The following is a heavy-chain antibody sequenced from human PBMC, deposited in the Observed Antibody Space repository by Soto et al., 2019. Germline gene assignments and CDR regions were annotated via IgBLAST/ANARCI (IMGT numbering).Heavy chain of an antibody. Sequence: QVTLKESGPVLVKPTETLTLTCTVSGFSLSKARMGVSWIRQPPGKALEWLAHIFWNDERTYNTSLKSRLTTTRDTSNSQVALTMTNVDPVDTGTYFCARALREGLPIYYFDSWGQGTLVTVSS. D-gene: IGHD1-26*01. J-gene: IGHJ4*02. CDR3: ARALREGLPIYYFDS. CDR2: IFWNDER. CDR1: GFSLSKARMG. V-gene: IGHV2-26*01.